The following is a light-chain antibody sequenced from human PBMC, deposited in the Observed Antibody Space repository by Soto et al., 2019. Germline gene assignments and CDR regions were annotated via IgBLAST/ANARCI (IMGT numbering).Light chain of an antibody. CDR2: GAS. V-gene: IGKV3-20*01. J-gene: IGKJ5*01. CDR1: QSVSSY. CDR3: QQYGSSST. Sequence: EIVLTQSPATLSLSPGERATLSCRASQSVSSYLAWYQQKPGQAPRLLIYGASSRPTGIPDRFSGSGSGTDFTLTISRLEPEDFAVYYCQQYGSSSTFGQGTRLKIK.